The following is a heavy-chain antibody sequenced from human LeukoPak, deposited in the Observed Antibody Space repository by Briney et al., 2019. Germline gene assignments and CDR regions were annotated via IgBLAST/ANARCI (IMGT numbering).Heavy chain of an antibody. CDR2: IKQDGSEK. J-gene: IGHJ6*02. D-gene: IGHD1-20*01. V-gene: IGHV3-7*01. Sequence: PGGSLRLSCAASRFTFSSYWMSWVRQAPGKGLEWVANIKQDGSEKYYVDSVKGRFTISRDNAKNSLYLQMNSLRAEDTAVYYCAREGRYNWEWSPYYYYYYGMDVWGQGTTVTVSS. CDR3: AREGRYNWEWSPYYYYYYGMDV. CDR1: RFTFSSYW.